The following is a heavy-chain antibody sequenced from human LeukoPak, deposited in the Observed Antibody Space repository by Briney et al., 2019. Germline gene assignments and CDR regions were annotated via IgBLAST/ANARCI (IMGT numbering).Heavy chain of an antibody. CDR2: IYYSGTT. CDR1: GGSISSSSSY. CDR3: ARDARIIDY. Sequence: SETLSLTCTVSGGSISSSSSYWGWIRQPPGKGLEWIGTIYYSGTTYYNLSLKSRVTISVDTSKNQFSLKLSSVTAADTAVYYCARDARIIDYWGQGTLVTVSS. J-gene: IGHJ4*02. V-gene: IGHV4-39*07.